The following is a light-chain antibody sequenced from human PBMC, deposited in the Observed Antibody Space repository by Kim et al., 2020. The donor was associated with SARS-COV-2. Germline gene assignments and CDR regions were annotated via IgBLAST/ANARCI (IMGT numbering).Light chain of an antibody. CDR1: QGISHY. CDR2: AAS. J-gene: IGKJ2*01. V-gene: IGKV1-16*02. CDR3: QQYKSYPYT. Sequence: SVSGGDRVTISCRASQGISHYLAWFQQKTEKAPESLIYAASSLQSGVPSKFSGSGSGTDFTLTISSLQPEDFATYYCQQYKSYPYTFGQGNKLEI.